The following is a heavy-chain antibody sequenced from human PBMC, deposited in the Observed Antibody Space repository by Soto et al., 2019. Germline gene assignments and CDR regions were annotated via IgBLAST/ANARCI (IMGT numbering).Heavy chain of an antibody. CDR1: GYTFTSYD. V-gene: IGHV1-8*01. D-gene: IGHD6-19*01. Sequence: GASVKVSCKGSGYTFTSYDINCVRQATGQGLEWMGWMNPNSGNTGYAQKFQGRVTMTRNTSISTAYMELSSLRSEDTAVYYCAIAWYSSGWRIFDYWGQGTLVTVSS. CDR2: MNPNSGNT. CDR3: AIAWYSSGWRIFDY. J-gene: IGHJ4*02.